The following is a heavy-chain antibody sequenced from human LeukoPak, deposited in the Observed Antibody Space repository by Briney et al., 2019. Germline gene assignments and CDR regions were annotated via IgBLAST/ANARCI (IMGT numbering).Heavy chain of an antibody. D-gene: IGHD1-26*01. V-gene: IGHV4-39*01. CDR2: VLHSGAT. CDR3: ARRIVGVIDAFDY. CDR1: GGSISSPISY. J-gene: IGHJ4*02. Sequence: PSETLSLTCTVSGGSISSPISYWGWIRQPPGKGLEWVATVLHSGATFYSPSLEGRLTISTDTSTNQFSLKMTSMTAADTAVYYCARRIVGVIDAFDYWGQGALVTVSS.